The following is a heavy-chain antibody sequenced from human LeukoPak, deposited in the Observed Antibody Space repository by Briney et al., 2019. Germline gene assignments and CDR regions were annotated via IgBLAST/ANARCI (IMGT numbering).Heavy chain of an antibody. Sequence: ASVTVSCKVCGYTLTELSMHWVRQAPGKGRAWVGGFDLEDGETIYAQKLQGSLTINEDTPTTTAYMELSSLRSEDTAGYYCATWLITKIGLPAYNAFDIWGQGTRVTVSS. CDR1: GYTLTELS. V-gene: IGHV1-24*01. CDR2: FDLEDGET. D-gene: IGHD3-22*01. CDR3: ATWLITKIGLPAYNAFDI. J-gene: IGHJ3*02.